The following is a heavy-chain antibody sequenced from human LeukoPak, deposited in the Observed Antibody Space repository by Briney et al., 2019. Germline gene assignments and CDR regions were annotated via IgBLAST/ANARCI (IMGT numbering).Heavy chain of an antibody. CDR1: GFTFSSYA. CDR3: AKHPGTLRSYYLDY. V-gene: IGHV3-23*01. CDR2: LRVAGAST. D-gene: IGHD1-26*01. J-gene: IGHJ4*02. Sequence: GGSLRLSCAASGFTFSSYAMSWVRQAPGKGLEWVSTLRVAGASTYYADSVKGRFTVSRDNSKNTLYLQMSSLRAEDTAIYYCAKHPGTLRSYYLDYWGRGTLVTVSS.